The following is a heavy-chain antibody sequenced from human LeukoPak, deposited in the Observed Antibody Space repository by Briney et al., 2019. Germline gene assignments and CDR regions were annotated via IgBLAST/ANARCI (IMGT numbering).Heavy chain of an antibody. CDR3: ARVGYTSGWYGN. CDR1: GFTVSSNY. Sequence: GGSLRLSCAASGFTVSSNYMSWVRQAPGKGLEWVSVIYSGGSTFYADSVQGRFTISRDNSNNTLFLQMNRLRVEDTAVYYRARVGYTSGWYGNWGQGTLVTVSS. J-gene: IGHJ4*02. V-gene: IGHV3-66*01. CDR2: IYSGGST. D-gene: IGHD6-19*01.